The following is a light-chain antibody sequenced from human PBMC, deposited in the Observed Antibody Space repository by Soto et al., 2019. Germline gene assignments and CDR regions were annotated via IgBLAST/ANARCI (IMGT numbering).Light chain of an antibody. V-gene: IGKV1-5*01. CDR3: QQYNSYPWT. CDR2: DAS. Sequence: DIQMTQSPSTLSASVGDRVTITCRASQSISSWLAWYQQKPGKAPKLLIYDASSLESGVPSRFSGSGSGTEITLTIRSPPPYDFSTYYCQQYNSYPWTFGQGTKVEIK. CDR1: QSISSW. J-gene: IGKJ1*01.